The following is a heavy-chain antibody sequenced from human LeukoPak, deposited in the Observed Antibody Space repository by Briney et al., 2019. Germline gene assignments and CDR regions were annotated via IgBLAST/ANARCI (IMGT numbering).Heavy chain of an antibody. J-gene: IGHJ4*02. CDR3: ARPSDFAVFGAIYY. CDR2: IYPGDSDI. Sequence: GESLKISCKGSGYSFTSYWIGWLRQMPGKGLEWMAIIYPGDSDIKYSPSFQGQVTISADKSISTAYLQWRSLKASDSAMYYCARPSDFAVFGAIYYWGQGTLVTVSS. D-gene: IGHD3-3*01. CDR1: GYSFTSYW. V-gene: IGHV5-51*01.